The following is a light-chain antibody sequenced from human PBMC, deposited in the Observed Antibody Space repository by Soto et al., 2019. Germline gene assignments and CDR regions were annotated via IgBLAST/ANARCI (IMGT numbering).Light chain of an antibody. CDR1: SSNIGSNY. CDR3: AAWDDSLSAVV. V-gene: IGLV1-47*01. Sequence: QTVVTQPPSASGTPGQRVTISCSGSSSNIGSNYVYWYQQFPGSAPKLLIYRNDQRPSGVPDRFSGSKSGTSVSLAISGPRSEDEADYYCAAWDDSLSAVVFGGGTKLTVL. CDR2: RND. J-gene: IGLJ2*01.